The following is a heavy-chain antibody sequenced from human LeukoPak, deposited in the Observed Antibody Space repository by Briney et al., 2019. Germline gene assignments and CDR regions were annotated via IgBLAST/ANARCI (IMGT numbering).Heavy chain of an antibody. CDR2: ISWNSGSI. Sequence: GRSLRLSCAASGFTFSSYGMHWVRQAPGKGLEWVSGISWNSGSIGYADSVKGRFTISRDNAKNSLYLQMNSLRAEDTALYYCAKGGSPTLWDAFDIWGQGTMVTVSS. J-gene: IGHJ3*02. CDR1: GFTFSSYG. CDR3: AKGGSPTLWDAFDI. V-gene: IGHV3-9*01. D-gene: IGHD3-16*01.